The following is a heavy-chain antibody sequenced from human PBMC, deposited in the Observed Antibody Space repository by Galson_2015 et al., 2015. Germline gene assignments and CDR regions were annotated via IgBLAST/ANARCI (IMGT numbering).Heavy chain of an antibody. Sequence: SLRLSCAASGFTFRNYWMVRVRQTPEKGLQWVAKIKDDGGQTFYVDSVKGRFTISRDNAENSLDLQMNSLRADDTAVYYCARDANRGGEFDYWGQGALVTVSS. CDR3: ARDANRGGEFDY. J-gene: IGHJ4*02. CDR2: IKDDGGQT. CDR1: GFTFRNYW. V-gene: IGHV3-7*03. D-gene: IGHD1-14*01.